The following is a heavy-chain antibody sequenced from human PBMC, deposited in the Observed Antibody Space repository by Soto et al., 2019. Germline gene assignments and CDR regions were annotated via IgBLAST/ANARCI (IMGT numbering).Heavy chain of an antibody. CDR3: TTGDEKVYNWNYWFDY. D-gene: IGHD1-7*01. J-gene: IGHJ4*02. V-gene: IGHV3-15*01. Sequence: LRLSFAASGFTFSNAWMSWVRQAPGKGLEWVGRIKSKTDGGTTDYAAPVKGRFTISRDDSKNTLYLQMNSLKTEDTAVYYCTTGDEKVYNWNYWFDYWGQGTLVTVSS. CDR2: IKSKTDGGTT. CDR1: GFTFSNAW.